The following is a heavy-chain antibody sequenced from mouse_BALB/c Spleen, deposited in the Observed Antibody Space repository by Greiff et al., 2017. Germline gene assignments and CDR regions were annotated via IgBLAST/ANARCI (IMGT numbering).Heavy chain of an antibody. D-gene: IGHD2-4*01. V-gene: IGHV5-17*02. J-gene: IGHJ3*01. CDR3: ARAGNYDYSWFAY. CDR2: ISSGSSTI. Sequence: DVMLVESGGGLVQPGGSRKLSCAASGFTFSSFGMHWVRQAPEQGLEWVAYISSGSSTINYADTVKGRFTISRDNPKNTLFLQMTSLRSEDTAMYYCARAGNYDYSWFAYWGQGTLVTVSA. CDR1: GFTFSSFG.